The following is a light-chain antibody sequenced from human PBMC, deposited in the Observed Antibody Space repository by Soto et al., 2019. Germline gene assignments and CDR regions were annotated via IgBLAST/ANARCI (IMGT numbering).Light chain of an antibody. CDR3: QHYGGPVGYT. CDR1: QTVRSNY. J-gene: IGKJ2*01. V-gene: IGKV3-20*01. CDR2: GAS. Sequence: EIVLTQSPSTLSLSPGDRATLSCRARQTVRSNYVAWYQQKPGQAPKLLIYGASSRATGIPGRFSGSGSESDFALTISRLEPEDFAVYYCQHYGGPVGYTFGQGTKLEIK.